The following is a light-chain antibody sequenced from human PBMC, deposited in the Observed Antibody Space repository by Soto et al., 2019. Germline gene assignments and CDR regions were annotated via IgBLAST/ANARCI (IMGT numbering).Light chain of an antibody. J-gene: IGLJ1*01. CDR3: CSYAGSSTFYV. CDR1: SSDVGSYNL. CDR2: QVS. Sequence: QSALTQPASVSGSPGQSITISCTGTSSDVGSYNLVSWCQQHPGKAPKLMIYQVSKRPSGVSNRFSGSKSGNTASLTISGLQAEDEADYYCCSYAGSSTFYVFGTGTQLTVL. V-gene: IGLV2-23*02.